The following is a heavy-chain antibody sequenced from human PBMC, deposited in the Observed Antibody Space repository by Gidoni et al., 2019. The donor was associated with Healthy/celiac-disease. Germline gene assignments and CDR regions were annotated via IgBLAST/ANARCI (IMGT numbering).Heavy chain of an antibody. CDR3: ARATVEYGMDV. J-gene: IGHJ6*02. Sequence: QVQLVQSGAEVKKPGASVKVSCKASGYTFNGYYMHWVRQAPGQGLEWMGWINPNSGGTNYAQKCQGWVTMTRDTSISTAYMELSRLRSDDAAVYYCARATVEYGMDVWGQGTTVTVSS. V-gene: IGHV1-2*04. CDR2: INPNSGGT. D-gene: IGHD1-1*01. CDR1: GYTFNGYY.